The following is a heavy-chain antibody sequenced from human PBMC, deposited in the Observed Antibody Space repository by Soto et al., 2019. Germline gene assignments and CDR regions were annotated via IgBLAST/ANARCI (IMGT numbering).Heavy chain of an antibody. CDR3: ERVGPWVPYYYDSSPYTFENWFDP. V-gene: IGHV4-38-2*01. CDR1: GYSISSVYY. CDR2: IYHGVST. J-gene: IGHJ5*02. D-gene: IGHD3-22*01. Sequence: SETLSLTCAVSGYSISSVYYWGWLRQPPGKGLEWIGSIYHGVSTYYNPSLNSRVTLSIDMTNNHVSLILNSVTAADTAVYYCERVGPWVPYYYDSSPYTFENWFDPWGQGTTVTV.